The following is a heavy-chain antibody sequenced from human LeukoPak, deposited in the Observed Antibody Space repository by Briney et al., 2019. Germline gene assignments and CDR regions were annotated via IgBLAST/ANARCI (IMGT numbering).Heavy chain of an antibody. J-gene: IGHJ4*02. Sequence: GGSLRLSCAASGFTFSSYSMNWVRQAPGKGLEWVSSISGSSSYIYYADSVKGRFTISRDNAKNSLYLQMNSLRAEDTAVYYCASDIGYCSSTSCYGGYWGQGTLVTVSS. CDR3: ASDIGYCSSTSCYGGY. CDR1: GFTFSSYS. V-gene: IGHV3-21*01. CDR2: ISGSSSYI. D-gene: IGHD2-2*01.